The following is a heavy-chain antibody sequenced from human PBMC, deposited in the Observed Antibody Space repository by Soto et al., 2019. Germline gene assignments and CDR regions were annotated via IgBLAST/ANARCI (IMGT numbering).Heavy chain of an antibody. CDR1: GFPFSSYG. J-gene: IGHJ4*02. CDR3: ARGSDYADY. Sequence: GGSLRLSCASSGFPFSSYGMHWVRQAPGKGLEWVAVIWYDGSNKYYADSVKGRFTISRDNSKNTLYLQMNSLRAEDTAVYYCARGSDYADYWGQGTLVTVSS. CDR2: IWYDGSNK. D-gene: IGHD6-19*01. V-gene: IGHV3-33*01.